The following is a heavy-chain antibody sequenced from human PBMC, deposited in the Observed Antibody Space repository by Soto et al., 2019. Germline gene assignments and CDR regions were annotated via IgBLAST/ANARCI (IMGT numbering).Heavy chain of an antibody. CDR1: GYSITSGYY. CDR3: GRPCCRGMATPGP. V-gene: IGHV4-38-2*01. CDR2: IYHSGRT. D-gene: IGHD2-15*01. J-gene: IGHJ5*02. Sequence: PSQTLSLTCAVSGYSITSGYYWGWIRQPPGKGLEWIGSIYHSGRTYYNPSLKSRVTISVDSSRIQFSLRLSSVTAADTAIYSCGRPCCRGMATPGPWGRGVLVTVSS.